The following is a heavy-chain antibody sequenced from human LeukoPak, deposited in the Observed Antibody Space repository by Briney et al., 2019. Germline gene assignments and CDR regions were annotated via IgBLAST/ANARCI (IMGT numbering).Heavy chain of an antibody. D-gene: IGHD3-10*01. CDR2: IRQDGSEK. Sequence: GGSLRLSCAASGFTFSSYWMSWVRQAPGKGLEWVANIRQDGSEKYYVDSVKGRFTISRDNAKNSLYLQMNSLRAEDTAVYYCARDAQVTMVRGFTLRVYYYYGMDVWGQGTTVTVSS. V-gene: IGHV3-7*01. J-gene: IGHJ6*02. CDR3: ARDAQVTMVRGFTLRVYYYYGMDV. CDR1: GFTFSSYW.